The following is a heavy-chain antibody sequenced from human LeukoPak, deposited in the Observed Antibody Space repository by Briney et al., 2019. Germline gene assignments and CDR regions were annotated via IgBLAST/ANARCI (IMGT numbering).Heavy chain of an antibody. D-gene: IGHD6-19*01. J-gene: IGHJ4*02. CDR3: ARAPYRSGWYWGYYFDN. CDR1: GGTFSSYA. V-gene: IGHV1-18*01. CDR2: ISAYNGNT. Sequence: ASVKVSCKASGGTFSSYAISWVRQAPGQGLEWMGWISAYNGNTNYAQKLQGRVTMTTDTSTSTAYMELRSLRSDDTAVYFCARAPYRSGWYWGYYFDNWGQGALVTVSS.